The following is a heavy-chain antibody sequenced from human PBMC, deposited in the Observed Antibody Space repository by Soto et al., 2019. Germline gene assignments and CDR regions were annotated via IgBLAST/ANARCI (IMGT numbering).Heavy chain of an antibody. CDR2: IYWDDDK. Sequence: QITLKESGPTLVKPTQTLTLTCTFSGFSLSTRGVGVGWIRQPPGKTLEWLALIYWDDDKRYSPSLKSRLTITKDTSKNQVVLTMTNMDPVDTATYYGAHRDSSGFQNWFDPWGQGTLVTVSS. V-gene: IGHV2-5*02. J-gene: IGHJ5*02. CDR1: GFSLSTRGVG. D-gene: IGHD3-22*01. CDR3: AHRDSSGFQNWFDP.